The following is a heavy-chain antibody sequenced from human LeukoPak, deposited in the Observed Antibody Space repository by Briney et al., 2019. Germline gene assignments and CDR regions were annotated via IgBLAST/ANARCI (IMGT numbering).Heavy chain of an antibody. Sequence: ASVTVSCKASGYTFNGYYKHWVRQAPGQGLEWMGWINPNNGNTNYAQKLQGRVTMTTDTSTSTAYMELRSLRSDDTAVYYCARDLEYSSSWRPYYMDVWAKGPRSPSP. CDR1: GYTFNGYY. D-gene: IGHD6-13*01. CDR2: INPNNGNT. J-gene: IGHJ6*03. CDR3: ARDLEYSSSWRPYYMDV. V-gene: IGHV1-18*04.